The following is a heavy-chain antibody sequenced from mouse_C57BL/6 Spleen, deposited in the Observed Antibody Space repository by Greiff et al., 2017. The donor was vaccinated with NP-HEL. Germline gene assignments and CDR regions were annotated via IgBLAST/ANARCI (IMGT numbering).Heavy chain of an antibody. CDR3: ARERDCCGSSYGYFDY. J-gene: IGHJ2*01. V-gene: IGHV5-16*01. CDR2: INYDGSST. Sequence: DVKLVESEGGLVQPGRSMKLSCTASGFTFSDYYMAWVRQVPEKGLEWVANINYDGSSTYYLDTLKSRFIISRDNAKNILYLQMSSLKSEDTATYYCARERDCCGSSYGYFDYWGQGTTLTVSS. D-gene: IGHD1-1*01. CDR1: GFTFSDYY.